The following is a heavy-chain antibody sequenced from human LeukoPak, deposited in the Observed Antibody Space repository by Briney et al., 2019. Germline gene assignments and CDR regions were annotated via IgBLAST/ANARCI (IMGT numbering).Heavy chain of an antibody. D-gene: IGHD6-13*01. CDR1: GYTFTGYY. CDR3: ARDWRIAELLYYMDV. V-gene: IGHV1-2*02. CDR2: INPNSGGT. J-gene: IGHJ6*03. Sequence: ASVKVSCKASGYTFTGYYMHWVRQAPGQGLEWMGWINPNSGGTNYAQKFQGRVTMTRDTSISTAYMELSRLRSDDTAVYYCARDWRIAELLYYMDVWGKGTTVTVSS.